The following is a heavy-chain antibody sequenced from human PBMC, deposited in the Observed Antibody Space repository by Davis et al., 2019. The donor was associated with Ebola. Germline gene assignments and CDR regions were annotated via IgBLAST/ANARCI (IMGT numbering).Heavy chain of an antibody. CDR2: ISYDGNNK. V-gene: IGHV3-30-3*01. J-gene: IGHJ6*02. D-gene: IGHD2-2*01. Sequence: GGSLRLSCAASGFTFNNYAMNWVRQAPGKGLGWVAVISYDGNNKYYADSVKGRFTISRDNSKNTLYLRMNSLRPEDTAVFYCARSPCISTSCYYDYYYGMDVWGQGTSVTVSS. CDR1: GFTFNNYA. CDR3: ARSPCISTSCYYDYYYGMDV.